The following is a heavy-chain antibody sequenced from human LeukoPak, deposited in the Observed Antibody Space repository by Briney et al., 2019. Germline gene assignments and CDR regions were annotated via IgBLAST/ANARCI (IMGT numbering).Heavy chain of an antibody. CDR3: ACIAVAGPFDY. V-gene: IGHV1-69*02. CDR2: IIPILGIA. J-gene: IGHJ4*02. D-gene: IGHD6-19*01. Sequence: ASVKVSCKASGGTFSNYTISWMRQAPGQGLEWMGRIIPILGIANYAHKFQGRVTITADKSTSTAYMELSSLRSEDTAVYYCACIAVAGPFDYWGQGTLVTVSS. CDR1: GGTFSNYT.